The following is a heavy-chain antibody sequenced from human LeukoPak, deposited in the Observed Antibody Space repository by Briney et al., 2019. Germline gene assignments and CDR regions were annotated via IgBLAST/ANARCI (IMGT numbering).Heavy chain of an antibody. Sequence: SVKVSCKASGGTFSSYAISWVRQAPGQGLEWMGGIIPIFGTANYAQKFQGRVTITADESTSTAYLELSSLRSEDTAVYYCARDAGYCSSTSCYSWFDPWGQGTLVTVSS. V-gene: IGHV1-69*13. CDR1: GGTFSSYA. J-gene: IGHJ5*02. D-gene: IGHD2-2*01. CDR3: ARDAGYCSSTSCYSWFDP. CDR2: IIPIFGTA.